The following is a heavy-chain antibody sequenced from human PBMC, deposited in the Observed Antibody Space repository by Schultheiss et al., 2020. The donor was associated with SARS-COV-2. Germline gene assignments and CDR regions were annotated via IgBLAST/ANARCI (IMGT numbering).Heavy chain of an antibody. CDR2: INHSGST. V-gene: IGHV4-34*01. CDR1: GGSFSGYY. Sequence: SETLSLTCAVYGGSFSGYYWSWIRQPPGKGLEWIGEINHSGSTNYNPSLKSRVTISVDTSKNQFSLKLSSVTAADTAVYYCARGGLVELGAFDIWGQGTTVTVSS. D-gene: IGHD3/OR15-3a*01. J-gene: IGHJ3*02. CDR3: ARGGLVELGAFDI.